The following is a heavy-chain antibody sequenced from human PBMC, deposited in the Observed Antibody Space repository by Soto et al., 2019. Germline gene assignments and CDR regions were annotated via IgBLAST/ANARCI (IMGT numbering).Heavy chain of an antibody. J-gene: IGHJ6*02. V-gene: IGHV4-31*03. CDR1: GGSISSCGYY. D-gene: IGHD4-17*01. Sequence: PSETLSLTCTVSGGSISSCGYYWNWIRQHPGKGLEWIGYIYYSGSTYYNPSLKSRVTISVDTSKNQFSLNLNSVTAADTAVYYCARRYGDYEKGYSYQYGMDLWGQGTTVTVSS. CDR3: ARRYGDYEKGYSYQYGMDL. CDR2: IYYSGST.